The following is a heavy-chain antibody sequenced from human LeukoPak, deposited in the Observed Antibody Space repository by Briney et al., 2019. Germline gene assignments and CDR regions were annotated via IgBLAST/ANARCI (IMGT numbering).Heavy chain of an antibody. D-gene: IGHD5-18*01. CDR3: ARDAVDTANAV. V-gene: IGHV3-74*01. Sequence: GGSLRLSCAASGFIFRNFGMAWVRQTPGRGLDWISTISNDAGNTHYADSVRGRLTISRDNAKNTLYLQMNSLRAEDTAVYYCARDAVDTANAVWGQGTTVTVSS. CDR1: GFIFRNFG. CDR2: ISNDAGNT. J-gene: IGHJ6*02.